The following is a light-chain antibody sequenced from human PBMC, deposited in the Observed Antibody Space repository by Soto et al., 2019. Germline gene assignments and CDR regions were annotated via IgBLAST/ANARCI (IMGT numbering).Light chain of an antibody. CDR3: QQYGSATRS. CDR2: HAS. V-gene: IGKV3-20*01. CDR1: RSVTSDY. J-gene: IGKJ1*01. Sequence: EIVLTQSPGTLSLSPGERATLSCRASRSVTSDYLAWFQHKPGQPPRLVIYHASTKATGTPARFSGRGSGTAFNLTISRLEPEDFAMYYCQQYGSATRSFGQGTKVEI.